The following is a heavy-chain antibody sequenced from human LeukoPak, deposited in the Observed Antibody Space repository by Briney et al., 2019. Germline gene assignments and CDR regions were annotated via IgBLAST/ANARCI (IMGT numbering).Heavy chain of an antibody. Sequence: ASVKISCKASGYTFTSYYMDWVRQAPGQGLEWMGIINPSGGSTSYAQKFQGRVTMTRDTSTSTVYMELTSLRSEDAAVYYCARERDDYGAQPFFWYWGQGTLVTVSS. J-gene: IGHJ4*02. CDR3: ARERDDYGAQPFFWY. D-gene: IGHD4-17*01. CDR2: INPSGGST. V-gene: IGHV1-46*01. CDR1: GYTFTSYY.